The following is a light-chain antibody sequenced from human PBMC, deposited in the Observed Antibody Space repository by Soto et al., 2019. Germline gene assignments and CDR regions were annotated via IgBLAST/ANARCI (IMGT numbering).Light chain of an antibody. CDR2: KAS. Sequence: DIQMTQSPSTLPASVGDRVTITCGASQSISSWLAWYQQKPGKAPKLLIYKASTLESGVPSNFSGSGSGTEFTLTISSLQPEDFATYYCQQYNSYPWTFGQGTKVDIK. J-gene: IGKJ1*01. CDR3: QQYNSYPWT. CDR1: QSISSW. V-gene: IGKV1-5*03.